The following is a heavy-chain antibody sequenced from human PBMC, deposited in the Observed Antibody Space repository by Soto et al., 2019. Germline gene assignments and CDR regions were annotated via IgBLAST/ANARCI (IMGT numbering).Heavy chain of an antibody. CDR1: GFTFSNYA. V-gene: IGHV3-64D*06. Sequence: GGSLRLSCSVSGFTFSNYAMHWVRQAPGKGLEYVSGITSDGDSTWHADSVKDRFTISRDNSKNTLFLQMSSLRVEDTAIYFCVKGNQLLRYYFEFWGTGTLVTVS. J-gene: IGHJ4*01. CDR3: VKGNQLLRYYFEF. D-gene: IGHD2-15*01. CDR2: ITSDGDST.